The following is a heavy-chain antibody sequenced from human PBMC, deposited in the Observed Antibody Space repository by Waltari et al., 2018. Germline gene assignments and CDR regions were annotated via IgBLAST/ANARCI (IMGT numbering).Heavy chain of an antibody. Sequence: QVQLQESGPGLVKPSETLSLTCAVSGYSISSGYYWGWIRQPPGKGLEWIGSIYHSGSTYYNPSLKSRVTISVDTSKNQFSLKLSSVTAADTAVYYCARVRGGYSDYWGQGTLVTVSS. D-gene: IGHD3-22*01. J-gene: IGHJ4*02. V-gene: IGHV4-38-2*01. CDR3: ARVRGGYSDY. CDR2: IYHSGST. CDR1: GYSISSGYY.